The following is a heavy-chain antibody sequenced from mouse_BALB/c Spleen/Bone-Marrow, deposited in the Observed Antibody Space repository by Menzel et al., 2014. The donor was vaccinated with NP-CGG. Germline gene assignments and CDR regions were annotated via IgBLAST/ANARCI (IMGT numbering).Heavy chain of an antibody. J-gene: IGHJ3*01. CDR2: IDPASGDT. D-gene: IGHD1-1*01. Sequence: EVQLVESGAELVKPGAPVKLSCTASGFKFKDTHMHWVKQRPEQGLEWIGRIDPASGDTKYDPKFQGKAAITGDTSSNTAYLQLSSLTSEDTAVYYCSRDYGGTAWFAYWGQGTLVTVSA. V-gene: IGHV14-3*02. CDR1: GFKFKDTH. CDR3: SRDYGGTAWFAY.